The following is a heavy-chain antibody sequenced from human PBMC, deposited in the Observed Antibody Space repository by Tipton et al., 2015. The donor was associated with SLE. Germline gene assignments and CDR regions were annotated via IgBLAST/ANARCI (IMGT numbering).Heavy chain of an antibody. CDR3: ARGRDTVDAFDI. Sequence: SLRLSCAASGFTVSSNYMSWARQAPGKGLEWVSFIYSGGGTYYADSVMGRFTISRDNSKNTVYLQMNSLRAEDTAVYYCARGRDTVDAFDIWGQGTMVTVSS. CDR1: GFTVSSNY. V-gene: IGHV3-53*05. CDR2: IYSGGGT. J-gene: IGHJ3*02.